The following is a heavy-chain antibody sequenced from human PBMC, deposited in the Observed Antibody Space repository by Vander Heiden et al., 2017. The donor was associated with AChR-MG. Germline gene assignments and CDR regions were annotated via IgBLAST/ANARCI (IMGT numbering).Heavy chain of an antibody. CDR3: ARANSGVALPATKFDY. V-gene: IGHV3-30-3*01. J-gene: IGHJ4*02. Sequence: VQSVESGGAVVQPGTSLRLSGAASGSTFSPYAMPRVRPAQGKGLEWVAVISDEGSNKYCGDSAKGRLTISRDNSKNTLYLQMNSLRAEDTAVYYCARANSGVALPATKFDYWGQGTLVTISS. CDR2: ISDEGSNK. D-gene: IGHD2-2*01. CDR1: GSTFSPYA.